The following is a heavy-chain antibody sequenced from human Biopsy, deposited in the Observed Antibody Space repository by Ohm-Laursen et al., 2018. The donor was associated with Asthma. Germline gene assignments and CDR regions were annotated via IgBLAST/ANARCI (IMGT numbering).Heavy chain of an antibody. J-gene: IGHJ3*02. Sequence: SLRLSCTAPGFTVSTNGMSWVRQPPGKGLEWVSVIYSGGGTYHADSVQGRVTISRDNSKNTLSLQMNSLRAEDTAVYYCARAYGGSFFSGSFDIWGQGTVVTVSS. D-gene: IGHD4-23*01. CDR2: IYSGGGT. CDR1: GFTVSTNG. CDR3: ARAYGGSFFSGSFDI. V-gene: IGHV3-53*01.